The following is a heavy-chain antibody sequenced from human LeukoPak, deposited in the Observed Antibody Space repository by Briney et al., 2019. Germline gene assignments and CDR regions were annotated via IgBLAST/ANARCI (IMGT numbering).Heavy chain of an antibody. J-gene: IGHJ4*02. Sequence: GGSLRLSCAASGFTFSSYVMSWVRQAPGKGLEWVSSISSSSSYIYYADSVKGRFTISRDNAKNSLYLQMNSLRAEDTAVYYCAKDCSGGSCYSSWGQGTLVTVSS. CDR3: AKDCSGGSCYSS. V-gene: IGHV3-21*01. D-gene: IGHD2-15*01. CDR2: ISSSSSYI. CDR1: GFTFSSYV.